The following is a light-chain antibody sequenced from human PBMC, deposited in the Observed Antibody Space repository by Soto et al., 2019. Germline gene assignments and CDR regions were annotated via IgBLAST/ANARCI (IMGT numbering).Light chain of an antibody. CDR2: DAS. CDR3: QQRSNWPPWT. Sequence: EIVLTQSPATLSLSPGERATLSCRASQSVSSYLAWYQQKPGQAPRLLSYDASNRATGIPARFSGSGSRTDFTLTISILEHEDFAVYYYQQRSNWPPWTFGQGTKVEIK. CDR1: QSVSSY. J-gene: IGKJ1*01. V-gene: IGKV3-11*01.